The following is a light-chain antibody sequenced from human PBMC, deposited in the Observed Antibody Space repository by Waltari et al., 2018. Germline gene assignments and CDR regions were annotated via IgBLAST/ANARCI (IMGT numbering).Light chain of an antibody. V-gene: IGLV2-11*01. Sequence: QSALTQPRSVSGSPGQSVTISCTGTSSDVGGYNYVSWYQQHPGKAPKLRIYDVRKRPSGRPDRFSGSKSGNTSSLTIPGLPADDEADYYCCSYAGSYTFVVFGGGTKLTVL. J-gene: IGLJ2*01. CDR1: SSDVGGYNY. CDR2: DVR. CDR3: CSYAGSYTFVV.